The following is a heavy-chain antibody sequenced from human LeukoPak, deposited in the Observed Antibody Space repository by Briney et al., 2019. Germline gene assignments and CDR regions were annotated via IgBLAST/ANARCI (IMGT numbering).Heavy chain of an antibody. V-gene: IGHV3-48*03. CDR2: ISSSGSTI. D-gene: IGHD6-13*01. CDR1: GFTFSSYE. J-gene: IGHJ6*03. CDR3: VRAFQELPQLYYYYYMDV. Sequence: PGGSLRLSCAASGFTFSSYEMNWVRQAPGEGLEWVSYISSSGSTIYYADSVKGRFTISRDNAKNSLYLQMNSLRAEDTAVYYCVRAFQELPQLYYYYYMDVWGKGTTVTVSS.